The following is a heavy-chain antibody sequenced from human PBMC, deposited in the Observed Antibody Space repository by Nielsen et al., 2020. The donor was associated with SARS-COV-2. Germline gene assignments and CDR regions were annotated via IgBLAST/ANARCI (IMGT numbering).Heavy chain of an antibody. V-gene: IGHV5-10-1*01. CDR3: ARQPRSIISNWFDP. Sequence: GESLKISCKASGFSFTNYWISWVRQMSGKGLEWMGNIDPTDSHTNYSPSFQGHVTISADKSITTAYLQWSSLEASGSAMYYCARQPRSIISNWFDPWGQGTLVTVST. CDR2: IDPTDSHT. D-gene: IGHD1-14*01. CDR1: GFSFTNYW. J-gene: IGHJ5*02.